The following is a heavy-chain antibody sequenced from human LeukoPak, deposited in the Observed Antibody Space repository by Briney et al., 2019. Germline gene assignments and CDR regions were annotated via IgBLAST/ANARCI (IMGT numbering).Heavy chain of an antibody. CDR1: GFSLSDYE. CDR3: ARETSHCGGDCYDY. CDR2: INTGSSSI. J-gene: IGHJ4*02. D-gene: IGHD2-21*01. V-gene: IGHV3-48*03. Sequence: GGSLRLSCTASGFSLSDYEINCARQAPGEGLEWVSYINTGSSSIYYADSLKGRFTISRDAAKNSGYLQLDSLRAEDTALYYCARETSHCGGDCYDYRGQGTLVTVSS.